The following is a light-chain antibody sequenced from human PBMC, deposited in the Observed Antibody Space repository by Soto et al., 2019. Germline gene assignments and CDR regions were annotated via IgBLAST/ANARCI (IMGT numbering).Light chain of an antibody. V-gene: IGKV3-20*01. Sequence: EFVLTQSPGTLSLSPGERATHSCRASQTVRNNYLAWYQQKPGQAPRLLIYDASSRATGIPDRFSGGGSGTDFTLTISRLEPEDFAVYYCQQYGSSPLTFGQGTRLEIK. J-gene: IGKJ5*01. CDR1: QTVRNNY. CDR2: DAS. CDR3: QQYGSSPLT.